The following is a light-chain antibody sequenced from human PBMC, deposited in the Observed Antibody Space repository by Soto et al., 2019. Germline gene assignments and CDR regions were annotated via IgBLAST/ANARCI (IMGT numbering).Light chain of an antibody. V-gene: IGKV3-15*01. Sequence: EIVMTQSPSTLAVSPGERATLSCRASQSVSSNLAWYQQRPGQAPRILISGASTRATGIPARFSGSGSGTEFTLTISSLQSEDVAVYHCQQYNNWPPYTFGQGTKLEFK. CDR2: GAS. CDR3: QQYNNWPPYT. CDR1: QSVSSN. J-gene: IGKJ2*01.